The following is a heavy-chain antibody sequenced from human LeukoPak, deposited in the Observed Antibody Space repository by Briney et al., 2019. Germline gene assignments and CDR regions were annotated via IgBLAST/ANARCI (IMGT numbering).Heavy chain of an antibody. D-gene: IGHD3-10*01. J-gene: IGHJ4*02. CDR2: VSGSSSYI. Sequence: GGSLRLSCVASRFSFSSYSVNWVRQAPGKGLEWVSSVSGSSSYIYYADSVKGRFTISRDNAKNSLYLQMNSLRPEDTAVYYCAREGPGVGTRFDYWGQGTLVTVSS. CDR3: AREGPGVGTRFDY. V-gene: IGHV3-21*01. CDR1: RFSFSSYS.